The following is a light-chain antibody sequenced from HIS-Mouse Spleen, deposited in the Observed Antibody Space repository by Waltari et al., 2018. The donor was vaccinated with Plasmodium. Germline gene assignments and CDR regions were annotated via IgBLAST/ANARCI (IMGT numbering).Light chain of an antibody. CDR2: QDS. CDR3: QAWDSSTVV. J-gene: IGLJ2*01. CDR1: ALPKKY. V-gene: IGLV3-1*01. Sequence: SYELTQPPSVSVSPGQTARITCSGDALPKKYAYWDQQKPGQSPVLVIYQDSKRPSGIPERFSGSNSGNTATLTISGTQAMDEADYYCQAWDSSTVVFGGGTKLTVL.